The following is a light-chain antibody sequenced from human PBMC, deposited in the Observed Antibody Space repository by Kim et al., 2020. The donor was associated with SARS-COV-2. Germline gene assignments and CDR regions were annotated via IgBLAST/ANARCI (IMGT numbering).Light chain of an antibody. J-gene: IGLJ2*01. CDR1: SSNIGNNY. V-gene: IGLV1-47*01. Sequence: QSELTQPPSASGTPGQRVTVSCSGSSSNIGNNYVYWYQHLPGTAPKLLIYKNNQRPSGVPDRFSGSKSGTSASLAISGLRSDDEADYYCATWDDSLSGAVFGGGTQLTVL. CDR2: KNN. CDR3: ATWDDSLSGAV.